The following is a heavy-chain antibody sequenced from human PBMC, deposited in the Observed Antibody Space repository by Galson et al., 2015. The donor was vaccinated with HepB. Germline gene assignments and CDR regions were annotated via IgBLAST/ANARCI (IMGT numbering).Heavy chain of an antibody. CDR3: ARVGGDSRILRLQFDY. D-gene: IGHD6-13*01. V-gene: IGHV3-30-3*01. J-gene: IGHJ4*02. Sequence: SLRLSCAASGFTFSSYAMHWVRQAPGKGLEWVAVISYDGSNKYYADSVKGRFTISRDNSKNTLYLQMNSLGAGDTAVYYCARVGGDSRILRLQFDYWGQGTLVTVSS. CDR2: ISYDGSNK. CDR1: GFTFSSYA.